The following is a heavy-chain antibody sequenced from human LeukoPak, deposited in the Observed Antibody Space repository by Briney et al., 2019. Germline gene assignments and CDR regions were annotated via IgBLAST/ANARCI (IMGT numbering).Heavy chain of an antibody. CDR3: ARDGGLESGGYDHYFDY. V-gene: IGHV4-39*07. CDR1: GGSTSSSSYY. Sequence: SETLSLTCNVSGGSTSSSSYYWGWIRQPPGKDLEWIGSIFYSGSTYYNPSLNSRVTISLDTSKNQFSLKLRSVTAADTAVYYCARDGGLESGGYDHYFDYWGQGTLVTVSS. D-gene: IGHD5-12*01. J-gene: IGHJ4*02. CDR2: IFYSGST.